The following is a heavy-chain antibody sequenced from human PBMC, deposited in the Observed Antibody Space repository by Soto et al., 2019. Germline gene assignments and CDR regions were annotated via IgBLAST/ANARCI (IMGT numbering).Heavy chain of an antibody. D-gene: IGHD4-17*01. CDR1: GFTFSSYG. J-gene: IGHJ6*02. Sequence: GGSLRLSCAASGFTFSSYGMHWVRQAPGKGLEWVAVIWYDGSNKYYADSVKGRFTISRDNSKNTLYLQMNSLRAEDTAVYYCARNNYGQYYYYYGMDVWAQGTTVTVSS. V-gene: IGHV3-33*01. CDR2: IWYDGSNK. CDR3: ARNNYGQYYYYYGMDV.